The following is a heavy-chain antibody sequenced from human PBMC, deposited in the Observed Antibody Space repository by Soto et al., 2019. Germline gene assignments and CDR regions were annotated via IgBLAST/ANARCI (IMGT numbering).Heavy chain of an antibody. J-gene: IGHJ5*02. CDR1: GYSFTSYW. D-gene: IGHD3-3*01. CDR3: ARDPGVVTHKGP. Sequence: PGQSLKISCKGSGYSFTSYWISWVRQMPGKGLEWMGRIDPSASYTNYSPSFQGHVTISADKSISTAYLQWSRLKASDTAMYYCARDPGVVTHKGPWGQGTLVTVSS. CDR2: IDPSASYT. V-gene: IGHV5-10-1*01.